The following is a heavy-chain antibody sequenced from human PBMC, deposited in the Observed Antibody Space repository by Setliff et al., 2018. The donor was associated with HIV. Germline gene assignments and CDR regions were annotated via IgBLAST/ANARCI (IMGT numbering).Heavy chain of an antibody. D-gene: IGHD3-22*01. J-gene: IGHJ4*02. CDR3: AREGGSSGYCGYFDY. Sequence: HPGGSLRLSCTASGFTFSDSVMLWVRQPPGKGLEWVAAISVDGSGKFYADSVKGRFTISRDNSRNTLYLQMNSLRDEDTAVYYCAREGGSSGYCGYFDYWGQGTLVTVSS. CDR2: ISVDGSGK. CDR1: GFTFSDSV. V-gene: IGHV3-30*01.